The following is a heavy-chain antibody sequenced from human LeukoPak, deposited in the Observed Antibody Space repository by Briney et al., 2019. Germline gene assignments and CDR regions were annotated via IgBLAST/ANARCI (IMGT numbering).Heavy chain of an antibody. CDR2: IYYSGST. CDR1: GGSISSYY. V-gene: IGHV4-59*08. Sequence: SETLSLTCTVSGGSISSYYWSWIRQPPGKGLEWIGYIYYSGSTNYNPSLKSRVTISVDTSKNQFSLKLSSVTAADTAVYYCARPSLVSGTYGVLCYWGQGTLVTVSS. D-gene: IGHD3-3*01. J-gene: IGHJ4*02. CDR3: ARPSLVSGTYGVLCY.